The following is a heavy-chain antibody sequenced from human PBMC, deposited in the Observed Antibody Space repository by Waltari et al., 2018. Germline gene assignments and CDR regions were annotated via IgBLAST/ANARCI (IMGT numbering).Heavy chain of an antibody. D-gene: IGHD3-9*01. CDR1: GDSINRHY. Sequence: HVQLQESGPGLVKPSETLSLTCTVSGDSINRHYWNWIRQPPGKGLEWLGYVYYTGSAKYNPSLTSRVTISLDTSNQFSLKLTSVTAADTAVYYCARGYDILTGWFDPWGQGTLVTVSS. CDR2: VYYTGSA. V-gene: IGHV4-59*11. CDR3: ARGYDILTGWFDP. J-gene: IGHJ5*02.